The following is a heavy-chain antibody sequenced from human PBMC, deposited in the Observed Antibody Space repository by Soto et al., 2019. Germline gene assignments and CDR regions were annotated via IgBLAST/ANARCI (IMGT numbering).Heavy chain of an antibody. J-gene: IGHJ4*02. D-gene: IGHD3-16*01. V-gene: IGHV3-23*04. CDR1: GFTFSSYA. CDR3: AKDRGGVKPYYFDY. CDR2: ISGGGGNT. Sequence: EVQLVESGGGFVQPGGSLRLSCAAFGFTFSSYAMSWVRQAPGKGLEWVSTISGGGGNTYSADSVKGRLSISRDNSKNTLYLQLNNLRAEDTAVYYCAKDRGGVKPYYFDYWGQGTLVTFSS.